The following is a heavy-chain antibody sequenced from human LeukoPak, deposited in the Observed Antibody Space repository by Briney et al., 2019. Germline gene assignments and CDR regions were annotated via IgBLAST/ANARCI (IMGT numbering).Heavy chain of an antibody. V-gene: IGHV4-31*03. CDR3: ARGTYYSSSGSYYNLDQ. CDR1: GGSISSSGYY. J-gene: IGHJ1*01. CDR2: IFYSGST. Sequence: SQTRPLTCTVSGGSISSSGYYWTWIRQHPGKGLEWLGYIFYSGSTYYNPSLKGRFTISLDTSKNQLSLKLSSVTAADTAVYYCARGTYYSSSGSYYNLDQWGQGTRVTVSS. D-gene: IGHD3-10*01.